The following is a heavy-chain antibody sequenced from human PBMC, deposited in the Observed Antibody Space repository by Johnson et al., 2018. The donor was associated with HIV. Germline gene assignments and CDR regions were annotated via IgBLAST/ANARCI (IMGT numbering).Heavy chain of an antibody. CDR1: GFTFDDYG. CDR2: INWNGDVT. V-gene: IGHV3-20*04. D-gene: IGHD1-26*01. CDR3: AKAVAKVGAGMSFDF. J-gene: IGHJ3*01. Sequence: VQLVESGGGVVRPGGSLRLSCAASGFTFDDYGMSWVRQAPGKGLEWVSGINWNGDVTGYADSVKGRFTISRDNSKNTLYLQMSSLRAEDTAVYYCAKAVAKVGAGMSFDFWGQGTMVTVSS.